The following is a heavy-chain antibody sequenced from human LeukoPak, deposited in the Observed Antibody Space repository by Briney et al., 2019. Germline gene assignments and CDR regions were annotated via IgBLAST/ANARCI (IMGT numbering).Heavy chain of an antibody. D-gene: IGHD5-18*01. Sequence: PSETLSLTCAVYGGSFSGYYWSWIRQPPGKGLEWIGEINHNGSTNYNPSLKSRVTISVDTSKNQFSLKLSSVTAADTAVYYCARGHASYSYGFRYWGQGTLVTVSP. CDR1: GGSFSGYY. CDR3: ARGHASYSYGFRY. CDR2: INHNGST. J-gene: IGHJ4*02. V-gene: IGHV4-34*01.